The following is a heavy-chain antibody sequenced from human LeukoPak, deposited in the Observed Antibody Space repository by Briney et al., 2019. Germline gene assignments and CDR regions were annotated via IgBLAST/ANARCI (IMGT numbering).Heavy chain of an antibody. CDR2: IYPGDSDT. CDR1: GYSFTSYW. J-gene: IGHJ3*02. CDR3: ASLHPGGAAIDAFYI. V-gene: IGHV5-51*01. D-gene: IGHD5-18*01. Sequence: GESLKISCKGSGYSFTSYWIGWARQMPGKGLEWMGIIYPGDSDTRYSPSFQGQVTISADKSISTAYLQWSSLKASDTAMYYCASLHPGGAAIDAFYIWGQGTMVTVSS.